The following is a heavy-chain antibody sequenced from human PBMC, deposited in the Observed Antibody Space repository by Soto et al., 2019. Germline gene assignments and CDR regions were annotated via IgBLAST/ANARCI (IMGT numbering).Heavy chain of an antibody. J-gene: IGHJ5*02. CDR1: GGTYSSYA. CDR2: IIPIFGTA. D-gene: IGHD1-7*01. Sequence: SVKVSCKASGGTYSSYAISWVRQAPGQGLEWMGGIIPIFGTANYAQKFQGRVTITADESTSTAYMELSSLRSEDTAVYYCARDSRAEAGTTIWFDPWGQGTLLTVSS. V-gene: IGHV1-69*13. CDR3: ARDSRAEAGTTIWFDP.